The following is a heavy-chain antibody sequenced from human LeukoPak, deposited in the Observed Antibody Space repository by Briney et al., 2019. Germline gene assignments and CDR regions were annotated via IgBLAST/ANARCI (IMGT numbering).Heavy chain of an antibody. CDR2: ISGSGGST. Sequence: GGSLRLSCAASGFTFSNYAMSWVRQAPGKGLEWVSAISGSGGSTYYADSVKGRFTISRDNSKNTLYLQMNSLRAEDTAVYYCAKVSDGVVSNWFDPWGQGTLVTVSS. D-gene: IGHD3-3*01. J-gene: IGHJ5*02. CDR1: GFTFSNYA. V-gene: IGHV3-23*01. CDR3: AKVSDGVVSNWFDP.